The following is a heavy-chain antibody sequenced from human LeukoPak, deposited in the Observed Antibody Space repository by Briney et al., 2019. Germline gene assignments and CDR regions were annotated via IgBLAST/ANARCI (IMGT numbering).Heavy chain of an antibody. CDR1: GFTFSNYG. V-gene: IGHV3-23*01. Sequence: PGGSLRLSCAGSGFTFSNYGMTWVRQAPGKGLEWVSAISGRGDTTRYGESVKGRFTVSRDNSKNTLYLEMTNLRAEDAAVYFCAMDPNGDYRGAFDFWGQGTLVTASS. CDR3: AMDPNGDYRGAFDF. J-gene: IGHJ3*01. CDR2: ISGRGDTT. D-gene: IGHD4-17*01.